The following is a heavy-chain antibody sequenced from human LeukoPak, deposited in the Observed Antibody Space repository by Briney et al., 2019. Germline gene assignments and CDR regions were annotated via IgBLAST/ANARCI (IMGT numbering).Heavy chain of an antibody. CDR3: ARDTLLGTSIAVAGYYYYYYMDV. D-gene: IGHD6-13*01. Sequence: SETLSLTCTVSGGSISDYSWSWIRQPPGKGLEWIGNIYYSGSANHNPSLKSRVTMSVDTSKNQFSLKLSSVTAADTAVYYCARDTLLGTSIAVAGYYYYYYMDVWGKGTTVTVSS. CDR1: GGSISDYS. V-gene: IGHV4-59*12. CDR2: IYYSGSA. J-gene: IGHJ6*03.